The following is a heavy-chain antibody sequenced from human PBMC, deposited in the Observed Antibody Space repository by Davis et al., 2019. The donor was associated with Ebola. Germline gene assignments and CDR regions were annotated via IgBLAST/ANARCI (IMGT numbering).Heavy chain of an antibody. CDR1: GGTFSSYA. V-gene: IGHV1-3*01. Sequence: ASVKVSCKASGGTFSSYAISWVRQAPGQGLEWMGWINAGNGNTKYSQKFQGRVTITRDTSASTAYMELSSLRSEDTSVYYCARDRGGDYSFDYWGQGTLVTVSS. CDR2: INAGNGNT. D-gene: IGHD3-10*01. J-gene: IGHJ4*02. CDR3: ARDRGGDYSFDY.